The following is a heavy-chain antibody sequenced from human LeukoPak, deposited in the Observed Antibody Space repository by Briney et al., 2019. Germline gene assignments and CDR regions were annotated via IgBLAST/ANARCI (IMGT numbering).Heavy chain of an antibody. CDR2: IKQNGREI. D-gene: IGHD3-10*01. J-gene: IGHJ6*03. V-gene: IGHV3-7*01. Sequence: GGSLRPSCEGSGFDFSNYWMTWVRQAPGKGPEAVAIIKQNGREIYYVDSVEGRFTISRDNAKNSLYLQMNSLRAEDTAVYYCASTLYGSGSHSGYYYYMDVWGKGTTVTVSS. CDR3: ASTLYGSGSHSGYYYYMDV. CDR1: GFDFSNYW.